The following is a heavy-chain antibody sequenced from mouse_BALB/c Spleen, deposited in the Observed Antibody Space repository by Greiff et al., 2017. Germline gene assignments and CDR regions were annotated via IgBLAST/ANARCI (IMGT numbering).Heavy chain of an antibody. D-gene: IGHD1-1*01. V-gene: IGHV2-9*02. CDR2: IWAGGST. J-gene: IGHJ3*01. Sequence: VKLVESGPGLVAPSQSLSITCTVSGFSLTSYGVHWVRQPPGKGLEWLGVIWAGGSTNYNSALMSRLSISKDNSKSQVFLKMNSLQTDDTAMYYCASYYYGSSVWFACWGQGTLVAVSA. CDR3: ASYYYGSSVWFAC. CDR1: GFSLTSYG.